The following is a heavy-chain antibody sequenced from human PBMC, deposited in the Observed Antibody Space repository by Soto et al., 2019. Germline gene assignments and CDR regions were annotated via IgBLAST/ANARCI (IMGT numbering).Heavy chain of an antibody. J-gene: IGHJ6*02. CDR1: GGSFSGYY. CDR2: INHSGST. D-gene: IGHD5-18*01. Sequence: QVQLQQWGAGLLKPSETLSLTCAVYGGSFSGYYWSWIRQPPGKGLEWIGEINHSGSTNYNPSLKSRVTISVDTSKNQFSLKLSSVTAADTAVYYCARAEIQLVYYYYGMDVWGHGTTVTVSS. CDR3: ARAEIQLVYYYYGMDV. V-gene: IGHV4-34*01.